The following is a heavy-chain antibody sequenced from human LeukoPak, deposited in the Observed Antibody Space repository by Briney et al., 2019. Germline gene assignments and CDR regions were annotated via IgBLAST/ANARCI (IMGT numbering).Heavy chain of an antibody. CDR1: GNSISSGYY. V-gene: IGHV4-59*08. J-gene: IGHJ3*02. Sequence: SETLSLTCTVSGNSISSGYYWGWIRQPPGKGPEWIGYIYYSGSTNYNPSLKSRVTISVDTSKNQFSLKLSSVTAADTAVYYCARHSEHVRDIVVVPAAILGAFDIWGQGTMVTVSS. CDR3: ARHSEHVRDIVVVPAAILGAFDI. CDR2: IYYSGST. D-gene: IGHD2-2*01.